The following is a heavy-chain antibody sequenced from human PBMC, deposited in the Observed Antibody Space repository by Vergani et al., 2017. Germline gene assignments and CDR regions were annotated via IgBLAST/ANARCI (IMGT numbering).Heavy chain of an antibody. Sequence: QVQLQESGPGLVKPSETLSLTCSVSGDSMNTYYWTWIRQPPGKGLEWIGSIYHSGSTYYNPSLKSRVTISVDTSKNQFSLKLSSVTAADTAVYYCARHGYSSSWYDCWGQGTLVTVSS. CDR1: GDSMNTYY. D-gene: IGHD6-13*01. J-gene: IGHJ5*01. CDR2: IYHSGST. CDR3: ARHGYSSSWYDC. V-gene: IGHV4-38-2*02.